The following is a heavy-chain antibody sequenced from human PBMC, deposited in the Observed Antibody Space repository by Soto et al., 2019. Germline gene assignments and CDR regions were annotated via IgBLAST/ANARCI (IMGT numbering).Heavy chain of an antibody. D-gene: IGHD6-19*01. Sequence: PSQTLSLTCAISGDSVSSNSAAWNWIRQSPSRGLEWLGRTYYRSKWYNDYAVSVKSRITINPDTSKNQFSLQLNSVTPEDTAVYYCARVGIAVAGPGRFKNKENWFDPWGQGTLVTVSS. V-gene: IGHV6-1*01. J-gene: IGHJ5*02. CDR2: TYYRSKWYN. CDR1: GDSVSSNSAA. CDR3: ARVGIAVAGPGRFKNKENWFDP.